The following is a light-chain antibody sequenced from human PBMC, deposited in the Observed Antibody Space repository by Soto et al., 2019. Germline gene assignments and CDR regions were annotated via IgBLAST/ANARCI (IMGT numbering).Light chain of an antibody. V-gene: IGKV3-15*01. J-gene: IGKJ1*01. CDR1: QSVSSN. Sequence: EIVMTQSPATLSVSPGERATLSCRASQSVSSNLAWYQQKPGQAPRLLIYGASTRATGIPARFSGSGSGTEFTLNIGSLQSEDFAVYYCQQYNNWPPRAWTFGQGTKVEIK. CDR2: GAS. CDR3: QQYNNWPPRAWT.